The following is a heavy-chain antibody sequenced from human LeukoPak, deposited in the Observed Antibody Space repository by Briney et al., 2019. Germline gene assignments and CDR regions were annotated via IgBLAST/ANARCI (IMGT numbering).Heavy chain of an antibody. J-gene: IGHJ3*02. Sequence: GGSLRLSCAASGFTFSGYAMSWVRQAPGKGLEWVSAISGSGGSTYYADSVKGRFTISRDNSKNTLYLQMNSLRAEDTAVYYCAKVGLVVVVAATLGAFDIWGQGTMVTVSS. CDR3: AKVGLVVVVAATLGAFDI. CDR2: ISGSGGST. D-gene: IGHD2-15*01. V-gene: IGHV3-23*01. CDR1: GFTFSGYA.